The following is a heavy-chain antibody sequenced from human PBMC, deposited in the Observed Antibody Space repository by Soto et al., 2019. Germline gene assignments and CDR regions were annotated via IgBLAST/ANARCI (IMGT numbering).Heavy chain of an antibody. D-gene: IGHD6-6*01. CDR1: GFTFSSYS. CDR3: AREFSDSSSRDYIDY. J-gene: IGHJ4*02. Sequence: EVPLVESGGGLVKPGGSLRLSCAASGFTFSSYSMNWVRQAPGKGLEWVSSISSSSSYIYYADSVKGRFTISRDNAKNSLYLQMNSLRAEDTAVYYCAREFSDSSSRDYIDYWGQGTLVTVSS. CDR2: ISSSSSYI. V-gene: IGHV3-21*01.